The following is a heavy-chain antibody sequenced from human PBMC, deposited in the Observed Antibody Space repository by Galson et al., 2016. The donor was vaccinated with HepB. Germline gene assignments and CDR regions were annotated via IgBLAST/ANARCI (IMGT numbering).Heavy chain of an antibody. CDR3: ARSHLSWSRDL. D-gene: IGHD6-13*01. CDR2: IGSNSAPI. CDR1: GSTFSNFW. J-gene: IGHJ5*02. V-gene: IGHV3-21*01. Sequence: SLRLSCAASGSTFSNFWMHWVRQAPGKGMEWLSLIGSNSAPIYYADSVKGRFTISRDNAKNSLYLEMNSLRAEDTAVYYCARSHLSWSRDLWGQGTLVTVSS.